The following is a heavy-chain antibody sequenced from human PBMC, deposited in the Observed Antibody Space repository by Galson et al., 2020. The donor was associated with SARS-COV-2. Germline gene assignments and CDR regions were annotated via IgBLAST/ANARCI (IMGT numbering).Heavy chain of an antibody. V-gene: IGHV2-70*01. D-gene: IGHD6-6*01. CDR3: SRTTSSSAGCEWFDP. Sequence: SGPTQVKPTQTLTLTCTFSGFSLSTSGMCVSWIRQPPGKALEWLALIDWDDDKYYSTSLKTRLTISKDTSKNQVVLTMTNMDPVDTATYYCSRTTSSSAGCEWFDPWGQGTLVTVSS. CDR2: IDWDDDK. CDR1: GFSLSTSGMC. J-gene: IGHJ5*02.